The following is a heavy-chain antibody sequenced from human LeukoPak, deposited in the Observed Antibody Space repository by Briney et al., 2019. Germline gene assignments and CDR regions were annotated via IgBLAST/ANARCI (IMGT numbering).Heavy chain of an antibody. CDR2: ISAYNGNT. Sequence: GASVKVSCKASGYTFTSYGIRWVRQAPGQGLEWMGWISAYNGNTNYAQKLQGRVTMTTDTSTSTAYMELRSLRSDDTAVYYCARDGLDLAAAGIDYWGQGTLVTVSS. J-gene: IGHJ4*02. D-gene: IGHD6-13*01. CDR1: GYTFTSYG. CDR3: ARDGLDLAAAGIDY. V-gene: IGHV1-18*01.